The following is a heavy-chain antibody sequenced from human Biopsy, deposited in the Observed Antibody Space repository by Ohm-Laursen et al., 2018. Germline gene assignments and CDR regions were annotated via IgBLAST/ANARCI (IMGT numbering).Heavy chain of an antibody. CDR3: ARGRGYCGGDCYPTYYYNYGMDV. CDR1: GGSSSGYY. D-gene: IGHD2-21*02. J-gene: IGHJ6*02. V-gene: IGHV4-34*01. Sequence: GTLSLTCAVFGGSSSGYYWSWIRQPPGKGLEWIGEINHSGSTNNNPSLKSRVTISVDTSKNQFSLKVSSVTAADTAVYYCARGRGYCGGDCYPTYYYNYGMDVWGQGTTVTVSS. CDR2: INHSGST.